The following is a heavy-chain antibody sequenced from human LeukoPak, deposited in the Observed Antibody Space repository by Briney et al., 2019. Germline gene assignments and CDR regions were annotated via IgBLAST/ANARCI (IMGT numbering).Heavy chain of an antibody. CDR2: ISWNSGSI. CDR3: AKGRVPAAIGTYYFDY. CDR1: GFTFDDYA. V-gene: IGHV3-9*01. Sequence: PGGSLRLSCAASGFTFDDYAMPWVRQAPGKGLEWVSGISWNSGSIGYADSVKGRFTISRDNAKNSLYLQMNSLRAEDTALYYCAKGRVPAAIGTYYFDYWGQGTLVTVSS. J-gene: IGHJ4*02. D-gene: IGHD2-2*01.